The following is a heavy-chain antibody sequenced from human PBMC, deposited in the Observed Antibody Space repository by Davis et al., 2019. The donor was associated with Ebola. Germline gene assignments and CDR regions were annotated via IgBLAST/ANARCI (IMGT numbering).Heavy chain of an antibody. V-gene: IGHV3-74*01. J-gene: IGHJ6*02. D-gene: IGHD3-9*01. CDR3: RSDILTGRASSSSGMDV. CDR1: GFTFSKFW. CDR2: ISSDGRIT. Sequence: HTGGSLRLSCAASGFTFSKFWMHWVRQAPGKGLVWVSRISSDGRITKYADSVEGRFTISRDNAENTLFLQLNSLRPDDTGVYFCRSDILTGRASSSSGMDVWGQGTTVTVSS.